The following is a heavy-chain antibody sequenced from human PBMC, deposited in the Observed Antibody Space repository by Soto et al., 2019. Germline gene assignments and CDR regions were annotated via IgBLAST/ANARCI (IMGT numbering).Heavy chain of an antibody. V-gene: IGHV4-30-4*01. CDR3: ASMHYGSGNHDY. CDR2: SYSSGST. CDR1: GGSISSGDYY. J-gene: IGHJ4*02. Sequence: LSLTCTVSGGSISSGDYYWSWIRQPPGKGLEWIGYSYSSGSTYYNPSLKSRVSISIDTSKNQFSLRLSSVTVADTAVYYCASMHYGSGNHDYWGQGTLVTVSS. D-gene: IGHD3-10*01.